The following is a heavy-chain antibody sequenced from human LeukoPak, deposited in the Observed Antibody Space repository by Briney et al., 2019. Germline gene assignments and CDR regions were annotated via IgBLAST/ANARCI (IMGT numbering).Heavy chain of an antibody. Sequence: PGGSLRLSCATSGFNFDRYTIHWVRQAPRKGLEWVSLAGWAGGTTFYSDSVRGRFTIPRDSGRKSVYLQMNSLTTDDTAFYFCAKELDTMFFDYWGQGALVTVSS. CDR2: AGWAGGTT. J-gene: IGHJ4*02. D-gene: IGHD3-10*02. CDR1: GFNFDRYT. V-gene: IGHV3-43*01. CDR3: AKELDTMFFDY.